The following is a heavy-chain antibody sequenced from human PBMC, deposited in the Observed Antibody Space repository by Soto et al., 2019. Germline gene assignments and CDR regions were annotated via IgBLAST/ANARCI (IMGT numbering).Heavy chain of an antibody. D-gene: IGHD3-10*01. CDR2: ISYSGST. V-gene: IGHV4-31*03. J-gene: IGHJ6*02. CDR3: GSCPWGVTTSSVDGSDV. CDR1: GGSISSVGYY. Sequence: SETLSLTCTVSGGSISSVGYYWSWVRQHPGKGLEWIGYISYSGSTHYNPSLKSRVAISADTSKNQFSLKLSDVTAADTAVYYCGSCPWGVTTSSVDGSDVWGQGTKVTGSS.